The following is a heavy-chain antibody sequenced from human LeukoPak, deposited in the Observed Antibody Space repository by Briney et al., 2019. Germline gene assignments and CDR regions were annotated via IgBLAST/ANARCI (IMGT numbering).Heavy chain of an antibody. D-gene: IGHD3-16*01. J-gene: IGHJ4*02. Sequence: SETLSLTCAVYGGSFSGYYWSWIRQPPGKGLERIGEINHSGSTNYNPSLKSRVTISVDTSKNQFSLKLSSVTAADTAVYYCARKRGGALDYWGQGTLVTVSS. CDR3: ARKRGGALDY. CDR1: GGSFSGYY. CDR2: INHSGST. V-gene: IGHV4-34*01.